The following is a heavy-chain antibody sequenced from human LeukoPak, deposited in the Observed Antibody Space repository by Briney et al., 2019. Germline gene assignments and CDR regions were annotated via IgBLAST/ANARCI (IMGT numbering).Heavy chain of an antibody. J-gene: IGHJ4*02. D-gene: IGHD2-21*01. V-gene: IGHV1-2*02. CDR1: GYTFTGYY. Sequence: ASVKVSCKASGYTFTGYYMHWVRQAPGQGLEWMGWINPNSGGTNYAQKFQGRVTMTRDTSISTAYMELSRLRSDDTAMYYCAKIKETYRGPIDYWGQGTLVTVSS. CDR3: AKIKETYRGPIDY. CDR2: INPNSGGT.